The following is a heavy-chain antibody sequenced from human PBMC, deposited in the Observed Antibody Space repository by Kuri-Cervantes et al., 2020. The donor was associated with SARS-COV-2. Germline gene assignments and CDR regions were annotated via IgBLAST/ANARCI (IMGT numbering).Heavy chain of an antibody. Sequence: WIRQPPGKGLEWIGSIYYSGSTYYNPSLKSRVTISVDTSKNQFSLKLSSVTAADTAVYYCARPGDIYYGSGSYSTWGQGTLVTVSS. CDR2: IYYSGST. V-gene: IGHV4-39*01. J-gene: IGHJ5*02. CDR3: ARPGDIYYGSGSYST. D-gene: IGHD3-10*01.